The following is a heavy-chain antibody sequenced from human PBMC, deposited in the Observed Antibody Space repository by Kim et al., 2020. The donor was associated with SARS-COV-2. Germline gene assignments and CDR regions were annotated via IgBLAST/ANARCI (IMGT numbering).Heavy chain of an antibody. CDR2: ITHSGRT. J-gene: IGHJ6*03. D-gene: IGHD4-17*01. CDR3: ARGSAGSTVTASSHYSLDV. V-gene: IGHV4-34*01. CDR1: GGSFSSFY. Sequence: SETLSLTCAVYGGSFSSFYWNWVRQPPGKGLEWIAEITHSGRTTYNPSLASRVTVSVDRTRNQFSLKLTSLTATDAAVYYCARGSAGSTVTASSHYSLDV.